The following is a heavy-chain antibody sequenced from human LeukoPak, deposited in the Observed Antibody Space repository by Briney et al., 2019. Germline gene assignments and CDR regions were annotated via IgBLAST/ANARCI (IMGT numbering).Heavy chain of an antibody. CDR1: GSTFSSYS. J-gene: IGHJ4*02. V-gene: IGHV3-21*01. CDR2: ISSSSSYI. D-gene: IGHD4-17*01. Sequence: PGGSLRLSCAASGSTFSSYSMNWVRQAPGKGLEWVSSISSSSSYIYYADSVKGRFTISRDNAKNSLYLQMNSLRAEDTAVYYCAREEGYGDYGGRGRYFDYWGQGTLVTVSS. CDR3: AREEGYGDYGGRGRYFDY.